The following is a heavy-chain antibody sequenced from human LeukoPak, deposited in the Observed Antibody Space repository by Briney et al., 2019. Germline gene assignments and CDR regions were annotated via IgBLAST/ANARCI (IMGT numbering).Heavy chain of an antibody. J-gene: IGHJ5*02. CDR2: INHSGST. V-gene: IGHV4-34*01. CDR1: GGSFSGYY. Sequence: PSETLSLTCAVYGGSFSGYYWSWIRQPPGKGLEWIGEINHSGSTNYNPPLKSRVTISVDTSKNQFSLKLSSVTAAETAVYYCARLGAVRFDPWGQGTLVTVSS. CDR3: ARLGAVRFDP.